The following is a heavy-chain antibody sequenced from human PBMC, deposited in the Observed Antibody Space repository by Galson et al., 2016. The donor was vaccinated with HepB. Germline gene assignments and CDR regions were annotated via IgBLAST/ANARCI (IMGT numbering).Heavy chain of an antibody. CDR1: GDTFSSYT. Sequence: SVKVSCKASGDTFSSYTINWVRQAPGQGLEWMGWISPYNGDTNYLQKLQGRVTMTTDTSTNTAYMELRSLRSDDTAVYYCAGFRRAFGIPAAPNYAMDVWGQGTPVTVSS. J-gene: IGHJ6*02. CDR3: AGFRRAFGIPAAPNYAMDV. D-gene: IGHD6-13*01. V-gene: IGHV1-18*01. CDR2: ISPYNGDT.